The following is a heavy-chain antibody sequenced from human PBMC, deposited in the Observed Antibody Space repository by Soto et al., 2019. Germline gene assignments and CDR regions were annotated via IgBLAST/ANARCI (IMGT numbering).Heavy chain of an antibody. D-gene: IGHD6-13*01. CDR2: IWYDGSNK. CDR3: ARNIGTPPRHFDY. CDR1: GFTFSNYG. V-gene: IGHV3-33*01. J-gene: IGHJ4*02. Sequence: QVQLVESGGGVVQPGRSLRLSCAASGFTFSNYGMHWVRQAPGKGLEWVAVIWYDGSNKYYADSVKGRFTIFRDNSKNTVYLQMNSLRDEDTAVYYCARNIGTPPRHFDYWGQGTLVTVSS.